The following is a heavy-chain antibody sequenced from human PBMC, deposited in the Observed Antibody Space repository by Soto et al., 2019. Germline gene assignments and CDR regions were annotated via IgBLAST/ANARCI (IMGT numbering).Heavy chain of an antibody. CDR3: ARDGYNWNYLTWFDP. D-gene: IGHD1-7*01. J-gene: IGHJ5*02. Sequence: SVKVSCKASGGTFSSYAISWVRQAPGQGLEWMGGIIPIFGTANYAQKFQGRVTITADESTSTAYMELSSLRSEDTAVYYCARDGYNWNYLTWFDPRGQGTLVTVSS. CDR1: GGTFSSYA. CDR2: IIPIFGTA. V-gene: IGHV1-69*13.